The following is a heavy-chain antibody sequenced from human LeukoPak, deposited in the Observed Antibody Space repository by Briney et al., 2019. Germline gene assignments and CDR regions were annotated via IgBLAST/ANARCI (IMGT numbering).Heavy chain of an antibody. CDR1: GFTFSSYG. D-gene: IGHD2-15*01. CDR2: ISGSGGTT. Sequence: GGFLRLSCAASGFTFSSYGMSWVRQAPGKGLEWVSAISGSGGTTYYADSVKGRFTISRDDSKNTLHLQMNSLRAEDTAAYYCAKFAQRYCSGGSCHPFDYWGQGTLVTVSS. J-gene: IGHJ4*02. CDR3: AKFAQRYCSGGSCHPFDY. V-gene: IGHV3-23*01.